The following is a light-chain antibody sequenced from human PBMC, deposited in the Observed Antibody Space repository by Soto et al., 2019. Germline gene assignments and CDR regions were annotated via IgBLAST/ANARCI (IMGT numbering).Light chain of an antibody. CDR2: NNN. CDR1: SSNIGSNT. CDR3: AAWDDSLNGQVV. Sequence: QSVLTQPPSASGTPGQRVTISCSGSSSNIGSNTVNWYQQLPGTAPQLRIFNNNQRPSGVPDRFSGSKSGTSASLAISGLQSDDEADYYCAAWDDSLNGQVVFGGGTKLTVL. J-gene: IGLJ2*01. V-gene: IGLV1-44*01.